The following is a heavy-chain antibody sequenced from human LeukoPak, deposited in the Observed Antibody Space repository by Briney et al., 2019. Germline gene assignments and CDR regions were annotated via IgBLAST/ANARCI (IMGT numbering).Heavy chain of an antibody. CDR2: ISGSGGST. Sequence: GGSLRLSCAASGFTFSSYAMSWVRQAPGKGLEGVSAISGSGGSTYYADSVKGRFTISRDNSKNTLYLQMTSLRAEDTAVYYCADDFWRDYYYMDVWGKGTPVTVSS. CDR3: ADDFWRDYYYMDV. V-gene: IGHV3-23*01. CDR1: GFTFSSYA. J-gene: IGHJ6*03. D-gene: IGHD3-3*01.